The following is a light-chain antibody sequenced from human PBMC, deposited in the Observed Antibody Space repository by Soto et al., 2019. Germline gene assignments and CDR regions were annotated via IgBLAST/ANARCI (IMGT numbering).Light chain of an antibody. CDR3: QKFNAVPT. V-gene: IGKV1-27*01. CDR2: AAS. Sequence: DIPMTQSPSSLSASVGDRVTITCRASQAINNYLAWYQQKPGKVPTLLISAASTLQSGVPSRFRGSGSGTDFTLTISSLQPEDVATYYCQKFNAVPTFGGGTKVEI. CDR1: QAINNY. J-gene: IGKJ4*01.